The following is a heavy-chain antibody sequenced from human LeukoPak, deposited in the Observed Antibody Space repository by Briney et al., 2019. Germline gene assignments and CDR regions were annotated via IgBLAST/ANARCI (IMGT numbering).Heavy chain of an antibody. D-gene: IGHD3-22*01. CDR2: IYYSGST. V-gene: IGHV4-39*01. CDR1: GGSISSSSYY. Sequence: SETLSLTCTVSGGSISSSSYYWGWIRQPPGEGLEWIGSIYYSGSTYYNPSLKSRVTISVDTSKNQFSLKLSSVTAADTAVYYCARRVYDSSGYYYYSGIDYWGQGTLVTVSS. CDR3: ARRVYDSSGYYYYSGIDY. J-gene: IGHJ4*02.